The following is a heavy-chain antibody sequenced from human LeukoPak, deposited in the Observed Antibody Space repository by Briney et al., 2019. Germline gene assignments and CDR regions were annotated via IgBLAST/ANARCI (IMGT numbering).Heavy chain of an antibody. CDR2: IGAAGDT. J-gene: IGHJ4*02. CDR1: GFTFSSYD. CDR3: ARALGSGWFYYYFDY. Sequence: PGGSLRLSCAASGFTFSSYDMHWVRQATGKGLEWVSAIGAAGDTYYPGSVKGRFTISRENAKNSLYLQMNSLRAGDTAVYYCARALGSGWFYYYFDYWGQGTLVTVS. D-gene: IGHD6-19*01. V-gene: IGHV3-13*01.